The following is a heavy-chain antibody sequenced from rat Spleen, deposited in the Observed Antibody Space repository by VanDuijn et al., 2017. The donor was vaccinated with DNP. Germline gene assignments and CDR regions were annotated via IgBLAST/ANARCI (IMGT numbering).Heavy chain of an antibody. D-gene: IGHD1-1*01. Sequence: EVQLVESGGGLAQPGRSLKLSCAASGFTFSDYYMAWVRQAPAKGLKWVAYITYDGGSTYYEDSVKGRFTISRDNAKSTLYLQMNSLRSEDMATYYCARPMDYYSGGFAYWGQGVMVTVSS. CDR3: ARPMDYYSGGFAY. CDR2: ITYDGGST. CDR1: GFTFSDYY. V-gene: IGHV5-22*01. J-gene: IGHJ2*01.